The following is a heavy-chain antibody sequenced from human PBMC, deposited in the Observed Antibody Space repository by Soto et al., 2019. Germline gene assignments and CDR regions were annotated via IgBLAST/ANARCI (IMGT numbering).Heavy chain of an antibody. V-gene: IGHV4-30-2*01. Sequence: SETLSLTCAVSGGSISSGGYSWSWIRQPPGKGLEWIGYIYHSGSTYYNPSLKSRVTISVDTSKNQFSLKLSSVTAADTAVYYCARGHRNDMPFDYWGQGTLVTVSS. J-gene: IGHJ4*02. CDR1: GGSISSGGYS. CDR3: ARGHRNDMPFDY. D-gene: IGHD2-2*01. CDR2: IYHSGST.